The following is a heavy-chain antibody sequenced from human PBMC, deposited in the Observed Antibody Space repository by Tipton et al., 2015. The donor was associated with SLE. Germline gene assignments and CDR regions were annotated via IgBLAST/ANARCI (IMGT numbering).Heavy chain of an antibody. CDR1: GITFSDAW. CDR3: ATWDSGL. D-gene: IGHD1-26*01. J-gene: IGHJ4*02. CDR2: IISERYGGTT. Sequence: SLRLSCSASGITFSDAWMSWMRQAPGKGLEWVGRIISERYGGTTDYAAPVKGRFTISRDDSKNMMYLHMNSLRTEDTAVYYCATWDSGLWGQGTLVTVSS. V-gene: IGHV3-15*01.